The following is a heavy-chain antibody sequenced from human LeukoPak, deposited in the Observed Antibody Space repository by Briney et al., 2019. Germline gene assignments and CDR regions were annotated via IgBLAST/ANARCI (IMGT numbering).Heavy chain of an antibody. D-gene: IGHD2-15*01. CDR2: IKSKTDGGTT. CDR3: TTDREFCSGGSCHPVYFDY. CDR1: GFTFSNAW. J-gene: IGHJ4*02. V-gene: IGHV3-15*01. Sequence: GGSLRLSCAASGFTFSNAWMSWVRQAPGKGLEWVGRIKSKTDGGTTDYAAPVKGRFTISRDDSKNTLYLQMNSLKTEDTAVYYCTTDREFCSGGSCHPVYFDYWGQGTLVTVSS.